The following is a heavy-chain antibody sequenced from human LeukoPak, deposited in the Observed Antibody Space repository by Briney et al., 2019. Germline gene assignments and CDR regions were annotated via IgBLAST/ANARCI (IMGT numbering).Heavy chain of an antibody. D-gene: IGHD5-12*01. J-gene: IGHJ4*02. V-gene: IGHV3-48*01. CDR3: ASPGGATDLDY. CDR1: GFTFSSYS. Sequence: GGSLRLSCAASGFTFSSYSMNWVRQAPGKGLEWVSHITASGTAMFCADSVKGRFTISRDNAKNSLYLQMNSLRAEDTAVYYCASPGGATDLDYWGQGTLVTVSS. CDR2: ITASGTAM.